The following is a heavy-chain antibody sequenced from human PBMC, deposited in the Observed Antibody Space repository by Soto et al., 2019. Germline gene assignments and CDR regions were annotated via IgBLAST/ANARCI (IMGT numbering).Heavy chain of an antibody. J-gene: IGHJ6*02. CDR3: ARDGPLRYCSSSNCYGGMDV. V-gene: IGHV3-33*01. Sequence: QVQLVESGGGVVQLGRSLRLSCAASGFTLSRFGAHWVRQSPGKGLEWVAVIWYDGSNKYYADSVKGRFIISRDDSKNTMFLQMNSLRAEDTAVYYCARDGPLRYCSSSNCYGGMDVWGQGTTVTVSS. CDR1: GFTLSRFG. D-gene: IGHD2-2*01. CDR2: IWYDGSNK.